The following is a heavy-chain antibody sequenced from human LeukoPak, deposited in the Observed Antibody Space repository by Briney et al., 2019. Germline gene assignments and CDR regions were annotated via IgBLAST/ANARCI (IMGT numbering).Heavy chain of an antibody. V-gene: IGHV4-61*02. D-gene: IGHD4-17*01. CDR2: IYTSGST. Sequence: PSQTLSLTCTVSGGSISSGSYYWSWIRQPAGKGLEWIGRIYTSGSTNYNPSLKSRVTISVDTSKNQFSLKLSSVTAADTAVYYCARELEGYGDSDYYYYMDVWGKGTTVTISS. CDR1: GGSISSGSYY. CDR3: ARELEGYGDSDYYYYMDV. J-gene: IGHJ6*03.